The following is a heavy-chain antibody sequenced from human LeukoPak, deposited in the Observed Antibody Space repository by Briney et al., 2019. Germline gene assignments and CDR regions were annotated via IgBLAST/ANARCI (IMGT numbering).Heavy chain of an antibody. D-gene: IGHD3-10*01. CDR2: ISGSGGST. V-gene: IGHV3-23*01. CDR1: GFTFSSYA. CDR3: AKMRYGSGRYFGY. Sequence: GGSLRLSCAASGFTFSSYAMSWVRQAPGKGLEWVSGISGSGGSTYYADSVKGRFTISRDNSKNTLYLQMNSLRAEDTAIYYCAKMRYGSGRYFGYWGQGTLVTVSS. J-gene: IGHJ4*02.